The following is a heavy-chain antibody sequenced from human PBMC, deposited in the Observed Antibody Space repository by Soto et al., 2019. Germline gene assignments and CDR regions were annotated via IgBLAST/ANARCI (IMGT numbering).Heavy chain of an antibody. CDR3: ARGVDGYSGYDSYYFDY. CDR2: INSDGSST. J-gene: IGHJ4*02. Sequence: GGSLRLSCEASGFVLSSYSMHWVRQAPGKGLVWVSRINSDGSSTSYADSVKGRFTISRDNAKNTLYLQMNSLRAEDTAVYYCARGVDGYSGYDSYYFDYWGQGTLVTVSS. V-gene: IGHV3-74*01. CDR1: GFVLSSYS. D-gene: IGHD5-12*01.